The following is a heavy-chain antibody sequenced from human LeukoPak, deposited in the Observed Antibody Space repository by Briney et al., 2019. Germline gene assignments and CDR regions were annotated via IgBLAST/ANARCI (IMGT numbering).Heavy chain of an antibody. Sequence: PGGSLRLSCAASGFTFSSYSMNWVRQAPGKGLEWVSSISSSSSYIYYADSVKGRFTISRDNAKNSLYLQMNSLRAEDTAVYYCAGGQLVTNDAFDIWGQGTMATVSS. J-gene: IGHJ3*02. CDR3: AGGQLVTNDAFDI. V-gene: IGHV3-21*01. CDR2: ISSSSSYI. CDR1: GFTFSSYS. D-gene: IGHD6-13*01.